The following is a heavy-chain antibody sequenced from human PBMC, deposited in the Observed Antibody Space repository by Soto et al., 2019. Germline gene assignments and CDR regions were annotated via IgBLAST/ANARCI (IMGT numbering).Heavy chain of an antibody. CDR3: ARGPRKSAAHTFYYYYYYMDV. CDR2: INHSGST. CDR1: GGSFSGYY. Sequence: PSETLSLTCAVYGGSFSGYYWSWIRQPPGKGLEWIGEINHSGSTNYNPSLKSRVTISVDTSKNQFSLKLSSVTAADTAVYYCARGPRKSAAHTFYYYYYYMDVWGKGTTVTVSS. V-gene: IGHV4-34*01. J-gene: IGHJ6*03.